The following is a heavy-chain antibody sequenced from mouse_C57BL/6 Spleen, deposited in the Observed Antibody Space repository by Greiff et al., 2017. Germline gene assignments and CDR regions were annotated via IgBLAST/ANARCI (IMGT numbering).Heavy chain of an antibody. D-gene: IGHD1-1*01. CDR3: ARDLYGSEGFDV. Sequence: EVQLQQSGAELVKPGASVKLSCTASGFNIKDYYMHWVKQRTEQGLEWIGRIDPEDGETKYAPKFPGKATITADTSSNTAYLQLSSLTSEDTAVYYCARDLYGSEGFDVWGTGTTVTVSS. CDR2: IDPEDGET. J-gene: IGHJ1*03. V-gene: IGHV14-2*01. CDR1: GFNIKDYY.